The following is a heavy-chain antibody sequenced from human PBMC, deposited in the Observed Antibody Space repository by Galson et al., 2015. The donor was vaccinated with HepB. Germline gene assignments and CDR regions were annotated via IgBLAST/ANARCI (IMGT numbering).Heavy chain of an antibody. CDR2: ISGTGNSI. CDR3: ARDVVSRDCGADCSDFDH. Sequence: SLRLSCAAPGFSFSDYYLDWVRQAPGKGLEWVAYISGTGNSIEYADSVKGRFTISRDNAKNSLYLQMTSLRVEDTAIYYCARDVVSRDCGADCSDFDHWGQGTLVTVSS. V-gene: IGHV3-11*01. CDR1: GFSFSDYY. D-gene: IGHD2-21*01. J-gene: IGHJ4*02.